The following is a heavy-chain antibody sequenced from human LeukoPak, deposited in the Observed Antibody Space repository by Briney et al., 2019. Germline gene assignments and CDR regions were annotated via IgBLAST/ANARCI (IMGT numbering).Heavy chain of an antibody. J-gene: IGHJ4*02. V-gene: IGHV3-48*02. D-gene: IGHD4-17*01. Sequence: GGSLRLSCAASGFTFSSYNMNWVRQAPGKGLEWVSYISTSSRNIQYADSVKGRFTISRDNAKNSVYLQMNSLRDEDTAVYYCARCGDYGDYTAYWGQGTLVTVSS. CDR2: ISTSSRNI. CDR3: ARCGDYGDYTAY. CDR1: GFTFSSYN.